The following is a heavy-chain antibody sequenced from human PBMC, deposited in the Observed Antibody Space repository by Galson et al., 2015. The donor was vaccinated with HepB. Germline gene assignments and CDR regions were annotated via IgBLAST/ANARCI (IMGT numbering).Heavy chain of an antibody. Sequence: TLSLTCAVSGGSISSSYYWSWIRQPPGKGLEWIGYVYYSGTTNYNPSLQSRVTISVDTSKNQFSLKLSSVTAADTAVYYCARIYYAHFGRQPTPHFDYWGQGTLVTVS. D-gene: IGHD3-10*01. V-gene: IGHV4-61*01. J-gene: IGHJ4*02. CDR3: ARIYYAHFGRQPTPHFDY. CDR2: VYYSGTT. CDR1: GGSISSSYY.